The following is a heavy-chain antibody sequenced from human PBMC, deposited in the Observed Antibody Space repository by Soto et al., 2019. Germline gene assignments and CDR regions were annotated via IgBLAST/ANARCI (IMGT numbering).Heavy chain of an antibody. V-gene: IGHV3-33*08. CDR3: ARDRGSDDPIDY. CDR2: IWHDGNNK. J-gene: IGHJ4*02. Sequence: HPGGSLRLSCGASGFTLSDYGMHWVRQAPGKGLEWVAVIWHDGNNKYYADSVRGRFTVSRDNSKNTLYLEMNSLRVEDTAVYYCARDRGSDDPIDYWGQGTKVTVSS. D-gene: IGHD2-21*01. CDR1: GFTLSDYG.